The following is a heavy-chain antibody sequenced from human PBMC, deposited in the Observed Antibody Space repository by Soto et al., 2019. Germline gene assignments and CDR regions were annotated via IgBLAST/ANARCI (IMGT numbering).Heavy chain of an antibody. CDR2: TYYRSKWYN. J-gene: IGHJ6*02. V-gene: IGHV6-1*01. CDR1: GDSVSSSSAA. D-gene: IGHD5-18*01. CDR3: ARDRATAMFDYDYCAMDV. Sequence: SQTLSLTCAISGDSVSSSSAAWNWIRQSPSRGLEWLGRTYYRSKWYNDYAVSVKSRITINPDTSKNQFSLQLNSVTPEDTAVYYCARDRATAMFDYDYCAMDVWGQGTRVTVCS.